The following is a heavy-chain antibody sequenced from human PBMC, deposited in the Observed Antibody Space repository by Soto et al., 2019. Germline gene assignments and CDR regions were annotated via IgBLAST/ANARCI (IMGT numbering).Heavy chain of an antibody. CDR2: IKSKTDGGTT. Sequence: GSLRLSCAASGFTFSNAWMSWVRQAPGKGLEWVGRIKSKTDGGTTDYAAPVKGRFTISRDDSKNTLYLQMNSLKTEDTAVYYCTTVGRITMVRGVIIEVDYWGQGTLVTVSS. J-gene: IGHJ4*02. CDR3: TTVGRITMVRGVIIEVDY. D-gene: IGHD3-10*01. CDR1: GFTFSNAW. V-gene: IGHV3-15*01.